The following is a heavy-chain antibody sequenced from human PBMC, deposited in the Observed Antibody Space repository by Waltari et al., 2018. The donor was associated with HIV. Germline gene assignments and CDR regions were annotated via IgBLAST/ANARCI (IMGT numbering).Heavy chain of an antibody. CDR3: AKLGRHNWNDEE. V-gene: IGHV3-23*01. J-gene: IGHJ4*02. CDR2: ISDNGVNT. D-gene: IGHD1-1*01. CDR1: GFSFSSYA. Sequence: EVQLLESGGDLVQPGGSLRLSCAASGFSFSSYAMSWVRQAPGKWLEWVSAISDNGVNTYYADSVAGRFIITRDNSKNTLYVQLNTLRADDTAMYYCAKLGRHNWNDEEWGRGTLVTVSS.